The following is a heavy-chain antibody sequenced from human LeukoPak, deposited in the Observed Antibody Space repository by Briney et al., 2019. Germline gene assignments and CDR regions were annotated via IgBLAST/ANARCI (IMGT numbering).Heavy chain of an antibody. D-gene: IGHD2-15*01. J-gene: IGHJ4*02. V-gene: IGHV7-4-1*02. Sequence: GASVKVSCKASGYTFTTYAMNWVRQAPGQGLEWMGWINTDTGNPTYAQGFTGRFVFSLDTSVSTAYLQISSLKAEDTAVYYCARGYCSGGSCHTNDCWGQGTLVTVSS. CDR2: INTDTGNP. CDR3: ARGYCSGGSCHTNDC. CDR1: GYTFTTYA.